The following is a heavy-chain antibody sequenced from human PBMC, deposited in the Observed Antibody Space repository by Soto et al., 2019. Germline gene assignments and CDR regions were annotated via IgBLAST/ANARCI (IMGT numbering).Heavy chain of an antibody. CDR3: AKDQRMVLGLAGFYY. V-gene: IGHV3-30*18. Sequence: QVQLVEAGGGVVQPGRSLRLSCAASGFTFSSYGMHWVRQAPGKGLEWVAVISYDGSNKYYADSVKGRFTISRDNSKNPLYLQMNSLRAEDTAVYYCAKDQRMVLGLAGFYYWGQGTLVTVSS. CDR2: ISYDGSNK. J-gene: IGHJ4*02. D-gene: IGHD3-10*01. CDR1: GFTFSSYG.